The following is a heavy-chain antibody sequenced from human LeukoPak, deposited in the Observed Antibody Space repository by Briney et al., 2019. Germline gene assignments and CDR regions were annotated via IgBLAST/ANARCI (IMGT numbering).Heavy chain of an antibody. D-gene: IGHD5-18*01. J-gene: IGHJ4*02. CDR1: GFIFSSYW. V-gene: IGHV3-7*03. CDR2: IKHYEVEK. CDR3: ARDAGALVTHFDS. Sequence: PGGSLRLSCAASGFIFSSYWMSWVRQAPGKGLEWVANIKHYEVEKYHVDSVKGRFTISRDNAKNSLYLQMNSLRAEDTAVYFCARDAGALVTHFDSWGQGTLVTVSS.